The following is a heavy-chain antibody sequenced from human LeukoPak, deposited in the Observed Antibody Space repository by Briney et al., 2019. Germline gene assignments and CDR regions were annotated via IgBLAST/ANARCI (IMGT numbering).Heavy chain of an antibody. CDR2: INPSGGGT. Sequence: EASVKVSCKASGYTFTNYYMHWVRQAPGQGLEWMGIINPSGGGTTYAQKFQGRVTMTRDTSTSTVYMELSSLRSEDTAVYYCARGYTIFGVVITLDYWGQGTLVTVSS. J-gene: IGHJ4*02. CDR3: ARGYTIFGVVITLDY. CDR1: GYTFTNYY. V-gene: IGHV1-46*01. D-gene: IGHD3-3*01.